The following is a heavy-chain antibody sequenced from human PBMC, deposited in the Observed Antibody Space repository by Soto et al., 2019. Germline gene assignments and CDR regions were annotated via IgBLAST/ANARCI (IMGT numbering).Heavy chain of an antibody. V-gene: IGHV5-51*01. D-gene: IGHD3-22*01. CDR3: ARRSSTYYEY. CDR1: GYTFSSYG. CDR2: ISPGDSET. Sequence: EVQLVQSGAEVKKPGESLKISCKGSGYTFSSYGIGWVRQMPGKGLEWMGIISPGDSETRYSPSFQGQVTISADKSISTAYLQWSSLKASDTVMYYCARRSSTYYEYWGQGTLVTVSS. J-gene: IGHJ4*02.